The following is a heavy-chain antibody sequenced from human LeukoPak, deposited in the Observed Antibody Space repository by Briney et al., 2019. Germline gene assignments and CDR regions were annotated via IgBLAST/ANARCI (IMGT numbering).Heavy chain of an antibody. CDR1: GFTFSDYY. V-gene: IGHV3-11*04. Sequence: PGGSLRLSCAASGFTFSDYYMGWIRQAPGKGLEWVSYISSSGSTIYYADSVKGRFTISRDNAKNSLYLQMNSLRAEDTAVYYCAGQFYGDYVDFFDYWGQGTLVTVSS. CDR3: AGQFYGDYVDFFDY. D-gene: IGHD4-17*01. CDR2: ISSSGSTI. J-gene: IGHJ4*02.